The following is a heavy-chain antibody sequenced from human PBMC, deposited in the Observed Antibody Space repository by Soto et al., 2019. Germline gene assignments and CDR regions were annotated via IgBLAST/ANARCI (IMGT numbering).Heavy chain of an antibody. CDR1: GYTFTGYY. CDR2: INPNSGGT. D-gene: IGHD1-26*01. V-gene: IGHV1-2*02. Sequence: QVQLVQSGAEVKKPGASVKVSCKASGYTFTGYYMHWVRQAPGQGLEWMGWINPNSGGTDYAQKFQGRVTMTRDTSINTAYMELSRLRSDDTAVYYCAGGVLSGSYYNWFDPWGQGTPVTVSS. J-gene: IGHJ5*02. CDR3: AGGVLSGSYYNWFDP.